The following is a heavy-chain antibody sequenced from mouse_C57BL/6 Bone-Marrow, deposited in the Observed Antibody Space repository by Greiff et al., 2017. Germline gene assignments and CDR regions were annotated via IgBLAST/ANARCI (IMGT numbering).Heavy chain of an antibody. Sequence: QVQLKQPGAELVKPGASVKLSCKASGYTFTSYWMQWVKQRPGQGLEWIGEIDPSDIYTNYNQKFKGKATLTVDTSSSTAYMQLSSLTSEDSAVYYCASITTVVATGYYAMDYWGQGTSVTVSS. CDR1: GYTFTSYW. D-gene: IGHD1-1*01. CDR3: ASITTVVATGYYAMDY. J-gene: IGHJ4*01. V-gene: IGHV1-50*01. CDR2: IDPSDIYT.